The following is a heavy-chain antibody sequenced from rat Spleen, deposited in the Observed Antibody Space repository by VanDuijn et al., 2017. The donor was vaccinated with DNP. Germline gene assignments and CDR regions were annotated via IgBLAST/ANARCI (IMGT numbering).Heavy chain of an antibody. CDR1: GFTFSDFY. J-gene: IGHJ3*01. CDR3: ATNRFAY. CDR2: ISYDGSST. V-gene: IGHV5-7*01. Sequence: EVQLVESGGGLVQPGRSLKLSCAASGFTFSDFYMAWVRQAPTKGLEWVASISYDGSSTYYRDSVRGRFTISRDNAKSTLYLQMDSLRSEDTATYYCATNRFAYWGQGTLVTVSS.